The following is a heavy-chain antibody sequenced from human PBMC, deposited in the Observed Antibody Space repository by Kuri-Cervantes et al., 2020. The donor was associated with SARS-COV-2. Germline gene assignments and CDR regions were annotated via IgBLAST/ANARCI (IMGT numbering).Heavy chain of an antibody. CDR3: ARDSRSSYQVLLDHYYYSYMDV. D-gene: IGHD3-3*01. Sequence: SETLSLTCTVSGGSISSHYRSWIRQPPGKGLEWIGNIYYSGSAFYNPSLKSRVTMSLDMSKSQFSLRLTSVTAADTAVYYCARDSRSSYQVLLDHYYYSYMDVWDKGTTVTVSS. CDR2: IYYSGSA. CDR1: GGSISSHY. V-gene: IGHV4-59*11. J-gene: IGHJ6*03.